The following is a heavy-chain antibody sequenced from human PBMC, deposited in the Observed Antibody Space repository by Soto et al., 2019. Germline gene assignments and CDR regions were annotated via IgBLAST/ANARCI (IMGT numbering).Heavy chain of an antibody. J-gene: IGHJ4*02. CDR2: IYPGDSDT. D-gene: IGHD2-2*01. CDR1: GYSFTSYW. V-gene: IGHV5-51*01. CDR3: AKVSGDADGRHLLDD. Sequence: PGESLKISCKGSGYSFTSYWIGWVRQMPGKGLEWMGIIYPGDSDTRYSPSFQGQVTISADKSSSTAYLQGSTLKAADTAMYYCAKVSGDADGRHLLDDWGQGTLVTVSS.